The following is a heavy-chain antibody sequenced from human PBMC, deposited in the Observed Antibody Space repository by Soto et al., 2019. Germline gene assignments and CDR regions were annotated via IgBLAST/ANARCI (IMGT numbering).Heavy chain of an antibody. D-gene: IGHD6-6*01. CDR3: ARDRGRRGIEASPHYYYGMDV. V-gene: IGHV3-30-3*01. CDR2: ISYDGSNK. CDR1: GFTFSSYA. Sequence: GGSLRLSCAASGFTFSSYAMHWVRQAPGKGLEWVAVISYDGSNKYYADSVKGRFTISRDNSKNTLYLQMNSLRAEDTAVYYCARDRGRRGIEASPHYYYGMDVWGQGTTVTVSS. J-gene: IGHJ6*02.